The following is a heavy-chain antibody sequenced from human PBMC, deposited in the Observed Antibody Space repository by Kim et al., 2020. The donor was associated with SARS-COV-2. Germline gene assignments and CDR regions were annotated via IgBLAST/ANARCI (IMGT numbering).Heavy chain of an antibody. V-gene: IGHV4-30-4*01. J-gene: IGHJ4*02. CDR3: ARETGTRYYFDY. CDR2: IYYSGST. Sequence: SETLSLTCTVSGGSISSGDYYWSWIRQPPGKGLEWIGYIYYSGSTYYNPSLKSRVTMSVDTSKNQFSLKLSSVTAADTAVYYCARETGTRYYFDYWGQGTLVTVSS. D-gene: IGHD1-1*01. CDR1: GGSISSGDYY.